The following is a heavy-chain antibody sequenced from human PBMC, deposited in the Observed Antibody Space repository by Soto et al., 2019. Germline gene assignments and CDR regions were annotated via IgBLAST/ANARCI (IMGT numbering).Heavy chain of an antibody. CDR1: GFTFSSYA. Sequence: QVQLVESGGGVVQPGRSLRLSCAASGFTFSSYAMHWVRQAPGKGLEWVAVISYDGSNKYYADSVKGRFTISRDNSKNTLYLKMNSLKVEDPAVYYCARDKYGDYVYGYFDYWGQGTLVTVSS. CDR3: ARDKYGDYVYGYFDY. CDR2: ISYDGSNK. D-gene: IGHD4-17*01. V-gene: IGHV3-30-3*01. J-gene: IGHJ4*02.